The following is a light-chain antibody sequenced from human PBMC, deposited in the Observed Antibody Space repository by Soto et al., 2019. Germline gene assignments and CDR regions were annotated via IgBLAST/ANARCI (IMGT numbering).Light chain of an antibody. V-gene: IGKV3-15*01. CDR3: HQYDDGPYT. Sequence: EIVMTQSPATLSLSPGERVTLSCRASQSVSSNVAWYQQIPGQTPRLLIYGASTRATGIPVRFSGSGSGTEFTLTISSLQSEDFAVYYCHQYDDGPYTFGQGTKVDIK. J-gene: IGKJ2*01. CDR1: QSVSSN. CDR2: GAS.